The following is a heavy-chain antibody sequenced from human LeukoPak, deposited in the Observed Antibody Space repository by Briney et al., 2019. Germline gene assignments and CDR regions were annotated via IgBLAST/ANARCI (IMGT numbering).Heavy chain of an antibody. V-gene: IGHV3-48*01. CDR1: GFTFSSYS. D-gene: IGHD3-10*01. Sequence: GGSLRLSCEASGFTFSSYSMNWVRQAPGKGLEWVSYISSSSATIHYSDSVKGRFTISRDNAKNSLYLQMNSLRAEDTALYYCARDTHYYGSGSPAFGIWGQGTMVTVSS. J-gene: IGHJ3*02. CDR2: ISSSSATI. CDR3: ARDTHYYGSGSPAFGI.